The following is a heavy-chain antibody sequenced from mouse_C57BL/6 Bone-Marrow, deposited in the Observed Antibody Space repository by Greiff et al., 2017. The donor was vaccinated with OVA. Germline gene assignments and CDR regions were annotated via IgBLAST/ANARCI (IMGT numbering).Heavy chain of an antibody. V-gene: IGHV5-4*01. CDR1: GFTFSSYA. CDR3: ARDYYGSSGWYFDV. D-gene: IGHD1-1*01. Sequence: EVHLVESGGGLVKPGGSLKLSCAASGFTFSSYAMSWVRQTPEKRLEWVATISDGGSYTYYPDNVKGRFTISRDNAKNNLYLQMSHLKSEDTAMYYCARDYYGSSGWYFDVWGTGTTVTVSS. J-gene: IGHJ1*03. CDR2: ISDGGSYT.